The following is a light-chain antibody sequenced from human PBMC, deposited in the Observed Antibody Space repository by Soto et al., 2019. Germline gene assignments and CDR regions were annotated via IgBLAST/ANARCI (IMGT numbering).Light chain of an antibody. J-gene: IGKJ5*01. Sequence: EVVMTQSPATLSVSPGERATLSCRASQSVISHLAWYQQKPGQPPRLLISGASTRATGIPARFSGSGSGTEFNLTISSLQSEDFAVYYCQKYNNWPWITFGQGTRLEIK. CDR3: QKYNNWPWIT. CDR2: GAS. V-gene: IGKV3-15*01. CDR1: QSVISH.